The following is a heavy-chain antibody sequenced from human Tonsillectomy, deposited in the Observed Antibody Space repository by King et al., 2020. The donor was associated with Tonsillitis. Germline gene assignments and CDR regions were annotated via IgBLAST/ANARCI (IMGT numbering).Heavy chain of an antibody. CDR2: IYYSGRT. J-gene: IGHJ3*02. CDR1: GGSICSSSYY. CDR3: ARGRRRGLTINPPDTCDI. Sequence: QLQESGPGLVKPSETLSLTCSVSGGSICSSSYYWGWIRQPPGKGLEWIGSIYYSGRTYYNPSLKSPVTISVHPSKNQFSLQLRSVTAADTAVYYCARGRRRGLTINPPDTCDIWGRGTMVSVSS. V-gene: IGHV4-39*01. D-gene: IGHD3/OR15-3a*01.